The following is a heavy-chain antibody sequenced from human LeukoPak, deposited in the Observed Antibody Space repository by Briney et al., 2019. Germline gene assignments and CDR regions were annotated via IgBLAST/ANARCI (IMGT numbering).Heavy chain of an antibody. J-gene: IGHJ4*02. CDR3: ARAMRITAAGTFYFDY. D-gene: IGHD1/OR15-1a*01. Sequence: GGSLRLSCAASGFTFSTYSMHWVRQAPGKGLVWVSRIKTDGTSTGYAGSVKGRFTISRDNAKNTLYLQMNSLRAEDTAVYFCARAMRITAAGTFYFDYWGQGTLVTVSS. V-gene: IGHV3-74*01. CDR1: GFTFSTYS. CDR2: IKTDGTST.